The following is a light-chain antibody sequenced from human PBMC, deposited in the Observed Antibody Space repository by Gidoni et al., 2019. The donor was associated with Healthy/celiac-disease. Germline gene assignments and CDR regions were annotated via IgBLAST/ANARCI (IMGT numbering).Light chain of an antibody. CDR2: EGS. J-gene: IGLJ1*01. CDR1: SSDVGSYNL. CDR3: CSYAGSSTYYV. V-gene: IGLV2-23*01. Sequence: SALTPPSSVSGSPGQSITISCTGTSSDVGSYNLVPWYQQHPGKAPKLMIYEGSKRPSGVSNRFSGSKSGNTASLTISGLQAEDEADYYCCSYAGSSTYYVFGTGTKVTVL.